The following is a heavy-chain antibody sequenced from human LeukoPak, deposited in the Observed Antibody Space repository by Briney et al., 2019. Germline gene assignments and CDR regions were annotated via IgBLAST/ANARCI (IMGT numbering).Heavy chain of an antibody. J-gene: IGHJ4*02. CDR1: GGSISSYY. D-gene: IGHD3/OR15-3a*01. V-gene: IGHV4-59*01. CDR3: ARVGLGLDY. CDR2: IYYSGST. Sequence: SETLSLTCTVSGGSISSYYWSWIRQPPGKGLEWIGYIYYSGSTNYNPSLKSRVTISVDTSKNQFSLKLSSVTAPDTAVYYCARVGLGLDYWGQGTLVTVSS.